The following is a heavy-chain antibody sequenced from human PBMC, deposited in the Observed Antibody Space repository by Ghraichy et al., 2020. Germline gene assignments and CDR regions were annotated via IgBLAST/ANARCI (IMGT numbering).Heavy chain of an antibody. CDR3: VKAFGNSSAYYHFDF. J-gene: IGHJ4*02. CDR2: ISGDGGTT. CDR1: GFTFSKFI. Sequence: GGSLRLSCSASGFTFSKFIMHWVRQAPGKGLEYVSTISGDGGTTYYADSLKGRFTISRDNSKNTLSLQMTSLRSEDSAFYYCVKAFGNSSAYYHFDFWGQGTPVTVSS. D-gene: IGHD3-22*01. V-gene: IGHV3-64D*09.